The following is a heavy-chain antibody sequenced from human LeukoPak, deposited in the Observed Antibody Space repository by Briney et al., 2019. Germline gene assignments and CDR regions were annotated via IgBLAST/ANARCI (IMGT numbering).Heavy chain of an antibody. CDR2: MNPISGNT. J-gene: IGHJ6*02. CDR3: ARGPYYYYGMDA. V-gene: IGHV1-8*01. CDR1: GYTFTSYD. Sequence: ASVKVSCKASGYTFTSYDINWVRQATGQGLEWMGWMNPISGNTGYAQKFQGRVTMTRNTSISTAYMELSSLRSEDTAVYYCARGPYYYYGMDAWGQGTTVTVSS.